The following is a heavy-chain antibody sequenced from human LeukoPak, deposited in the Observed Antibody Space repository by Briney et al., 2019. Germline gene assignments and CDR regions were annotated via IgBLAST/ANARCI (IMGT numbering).Heavy chain of an antibody. CDR2: IKTKTDGGTT. D-gene: IGHD3-22*01. J-gene: IGHJ4*02. CDR3: TTDWDSTGYYYFDY. CDR1: GFTFSSYW. Sequence: PGGSLRLSCAASGFTFSSYWMSWVRQAPGKGLEWVGRIKTKTDGGTTDYAAPVKGRFTISRDDSENTLYLQMNSLKSEDTAVYYCTTDWDSTGYYYFDYWGQGTLVTVSS. V-gene: IGHV3-15*01.